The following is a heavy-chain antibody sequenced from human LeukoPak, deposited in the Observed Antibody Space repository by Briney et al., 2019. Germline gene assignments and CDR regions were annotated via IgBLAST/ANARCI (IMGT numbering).Heavy chain of an antibody. V-gene: IGHV3-74*01. CDR3: ASPMWDTAIHDY. CDR2: INSDGSIT. J-gene: IGHJ4*02. CDR1: GFTFSSHW. D-gene: IGHD5-18*01. Sequence: GGSRRLSCAASGFTFSSHWMHWVRQAPGKGLVWVSRINSDGSITSYADSVKGRFTISRDNAKDTLYLQMNSLRAEDAAVYYCASPMWDTAIHDYWGQGTLVTVSS.